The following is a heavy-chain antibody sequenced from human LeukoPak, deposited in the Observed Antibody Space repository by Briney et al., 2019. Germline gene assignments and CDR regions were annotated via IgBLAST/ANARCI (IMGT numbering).Heavy chain of an antibody. CDR1: GFTFSSYG. CDR2: IWYDGSNK. Sequence: GGSLRLSCAASGFTFSSYGMPWVRQAPGEGLEWVAVIWYDGSNKYYADSVKGRFTISRDNSKNTLYLQMNSLRAEDTAVYYCARDFGSYGFDYWGQGTLVTVSS. D-gene: IGHD5-18*01. J-gene: IGHJ4*02. V-gene: IGHV3-33*01. CDR3: ARDFGSYGFDY.